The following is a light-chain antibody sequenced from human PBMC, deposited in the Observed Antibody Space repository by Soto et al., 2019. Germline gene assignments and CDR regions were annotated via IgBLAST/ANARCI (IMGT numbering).Light chain of an antibody. V-gene: IGKV1-33*01. CDR2: DAS. CDR3: QQYEDLPLT. J-gene: IGKJ4*01. Sequence: DIQMTQSPSSLSASVGDRVTITCQASQDISNYLNWYQQKPGKAPKLLIFDASNVETGVPSRFSGSGSGTDFTFTIHSLQPEDAATYYCQQYEDLPLTFGGGNKVGIK. CDR1: QDISNY.